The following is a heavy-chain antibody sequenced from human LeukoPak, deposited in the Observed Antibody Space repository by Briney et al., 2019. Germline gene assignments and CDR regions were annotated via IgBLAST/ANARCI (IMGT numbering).Heavy chain of an antibody. V-gene: IGHV4-59*01. J-gene: IGHJ5*02. Sequence: SETLSLTCTVSGGSISSYYWSWIRQPPGKGLEWIGYIYYSGSTNFNPSLKSRVTISVDTSKNQFSLKLSSVTAADTALYYCARGFTLFDPWGQGTLATVSS. CDR1: GGSISSYY. CDR3: ARGFTLFDP. CDR2: IYYSGST. D-gene: IGHD2/OR15-2a*01.